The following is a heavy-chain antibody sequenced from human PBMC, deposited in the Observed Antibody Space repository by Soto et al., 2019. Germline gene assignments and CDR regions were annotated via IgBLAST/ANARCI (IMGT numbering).Heavy chain of an antibody. V-gene: IGHV4-59*01. D-gene: IGHD3-3*01. Sequence: SETLSLTCTVSGGSISSYYWSWIRQPPGKGLEWIGYIYYNGSTNYNPSLKGRVTISVDTSKNQFSLKLSSVTAADTAVYYCARTYYDFWSGYWRWFDPWGQGTLVTVS. CDR3: ARTYYDFWSGYWRWFDP. CDR2: IYYNGST. J-gene: IGHJ5*02. CDR1: GGSISSYY.